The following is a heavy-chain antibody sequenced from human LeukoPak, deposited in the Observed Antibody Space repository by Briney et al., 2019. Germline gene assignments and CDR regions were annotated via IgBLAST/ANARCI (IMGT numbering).Heavy chain of an antibody. Sequence: GGSLRLSCAASGFTFSSYSMNWVRQAPGKGLEWVSYISSSSSTIYYADSVKGRFTISRDNAKNSLYLQMNSMRAEDTAVYYCAREATITMVRGVIITNRGGWFDPWGQGTLVTVSS. CDR3: AREATITMVRGVIITNRGGWFDP. V-gene: IGHV3-48*01. CDR1: GFTFSSYS. CDR2: ISSSSSTI. J-gene: IGHJ5*02. D-gene: IGHD3-10*01.